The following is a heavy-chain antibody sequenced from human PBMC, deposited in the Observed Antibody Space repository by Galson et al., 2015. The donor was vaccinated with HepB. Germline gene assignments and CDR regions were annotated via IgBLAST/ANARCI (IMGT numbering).Heavy chain of an antibody. Sequence: SLRLSCAASGFIVNDNYMSWVRQAPGKGLEWVSVIYSDGNAYYADSVKGRFTVSRDVSKNALYLQMHNLRAEDTAVYYCARDMEYSNPPYYYYGLDVWGHGTTVTVSS. CDR2: IYSDGNA. D-gene: IGHD2/OR15-2a*01. J-gene: IGHJ6*02. CDR3: ARDMEYSNPPYYYYGLDV. V-gene: IGHV3-66*01. CDR1: GFIVNDNY.